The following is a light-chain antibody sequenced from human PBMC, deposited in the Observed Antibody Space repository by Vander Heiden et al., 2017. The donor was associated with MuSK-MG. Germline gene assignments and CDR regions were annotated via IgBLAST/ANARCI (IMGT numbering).Light chain of an antibody. Sequence: EIVMTQSPATLSVSPGERATLSCRASPSVSSNLAWYQQNPGQAPQLLIYGASTRAPGIPARFSGSGSGTEFTLTISSLQSEDFAVYYCQQYNNGPPYTFGQGTKLEIK. CDR1: PSVSSN. V-gene: IGKV3-15*01. J-gene: IGKJ2*01. CDR2: GAS. CDR3: QQYNNGPPYT.